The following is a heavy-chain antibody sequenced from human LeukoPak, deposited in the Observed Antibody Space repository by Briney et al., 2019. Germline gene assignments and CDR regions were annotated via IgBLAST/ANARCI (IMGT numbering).Heavy chain of an antibody. J-gene: IGHJ6*02. CDR3: ARVDKAMVTSPPQSYSMDV. CDR2: FDSEDGET. V-gene: IGHV1-24*01. CDR1: GYTLTELS. D-gene: IGHD5-18*01. Sequence: ASVKVSCKVSGYTLTELSMHWVRQAPGKGLEWMGGFDSEDGETIYAQKFQGRVTMTRDTSTSTVYMELSSLRSEDTAVYYCARVDKAMVTSPPQSYSMDVWGQGTTVTVSS.